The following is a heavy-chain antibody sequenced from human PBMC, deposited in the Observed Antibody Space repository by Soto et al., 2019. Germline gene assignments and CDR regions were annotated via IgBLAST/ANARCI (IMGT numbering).Heavy chain of an antibody. D-gene: IGHD3-10*01. J-gene: IGHJ3*02. CDR3: AHRLFITMVRGVCSGGYAAFDI. Sequence: QITLKESGPTLVKPTQTLTLTCTFSGFSLSTSGVGVGWIRQPPGKALEWLALIYWDDDKRYSPSLKSRLTITKDTSKNQVVLTVSNMDPVDTATYYCAHRLFITMVRGVCSGGYAAFDIWGQGTMVIVSS. CDR2: IYWDDDK. CDR1: GFSLSTSGVG. V-gene: IGHV2-5*02.